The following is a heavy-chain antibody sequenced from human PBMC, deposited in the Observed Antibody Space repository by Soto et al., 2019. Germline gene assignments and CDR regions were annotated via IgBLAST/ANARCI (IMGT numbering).Heavy chain of an antibody. Sequence: GESLKISCQGSGYSFTSYWISWVRQMPGKGLEWMGRIDPSDSYTNYSPSFQGHVTISADKSISTAYLQWSSPKASDTAMYYCARPITIFGVVIRMDVWGQGTTVTVSS. J-gene: IGHJ6*02. V-gene: IGHV5-10-1*01. D-gene: IGHD3-3*01. CDR2: IDPSDSYT. CDR3: ARPITIFGVVIRMDV. CDR1: GYSFTSYW.